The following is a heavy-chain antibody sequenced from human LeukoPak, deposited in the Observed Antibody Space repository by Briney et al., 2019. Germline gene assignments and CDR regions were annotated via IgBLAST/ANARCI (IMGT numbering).Heavy chain of an antibody. CDR3: ARVSSSSWYGYWFDP. Sequence: PSETLSLTCTVSGGSISSYYWNWIRQPPGKGLEWIGYIYYSGNTNYNPSLKSRVTISVDTSKNQFSLKLSSVTAADTAVYYCARVSSSSWYGYWFDPWGQGTLVTVSS. CDR1: GGSISSYY. CDR2: IYYSGNT. V-gene: IGHV4-59*12. J-gene: IGHJ5*02. D-gene: IGHD6-13*01.